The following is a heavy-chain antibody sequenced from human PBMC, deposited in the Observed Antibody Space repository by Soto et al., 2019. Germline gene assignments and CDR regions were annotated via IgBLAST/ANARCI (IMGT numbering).Heavy chain of an antibody. V-gene: IGHV3-21*01. CDR3: ARVLLRGFLFGV. CDR1: GFTFSSYS. Sequence: EVQLVESGGGLVKPGGSLRLSCAASGFTFSSYSMNWVRQAPGKGLEWVSSISSSSSYIYYADSVKGRFTISRDNAKNSLYLQMNSLRAEDTAVYYCARVLLRGFLFGVWGQGTKVTVSS. CDR2: ISSSSSYI. D-gene: IGHD2-21*01. J-gene: IGHJ6*02.